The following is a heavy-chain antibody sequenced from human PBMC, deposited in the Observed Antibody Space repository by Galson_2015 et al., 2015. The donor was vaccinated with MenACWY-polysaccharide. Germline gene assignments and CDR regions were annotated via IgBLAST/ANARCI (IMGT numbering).Heavy chain of an antibody. CDR2: ISYDGGT. V-gene: IGHV4-31*03. Sequence: TLSLTCTVSGDSITSGGYFWSWIRQHPGEGLEWIAYISYDGGTYYNPSLKIRVTISVDTPKNQFSLKLNSVTAAETAVYSCARGGRAVSNRNWFDPWGQGTLVTVSS. D-gene: IGHD3-16*01. CDR1: GDSITSGGYF. J-gene: IGHJ5*02. CDR3: ARGGRAVSNRNWFDP.